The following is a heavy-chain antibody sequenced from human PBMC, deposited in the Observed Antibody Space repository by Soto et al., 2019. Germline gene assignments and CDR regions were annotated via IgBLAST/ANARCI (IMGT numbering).Heavy chain of an antibody. CDR2: ISYDGSNK. Sequence: QVQLVESGGGVVQPGRSLRLSCAASGFPFSSYGMHWVRQAPGKGLDWVALISYDGSNKYYADSVKGRFTISRDNSKHTLSLQMSSLSVEDTAVYYCAGGQYYFDYCGQGTLVSVSS. V-gene: IGHV3-30*03. D-gene: IGHD2-15*01. CDR3: AGGQYYFDY. J-gene: IGHJ4*02. CDR1: GFPFSSYG.